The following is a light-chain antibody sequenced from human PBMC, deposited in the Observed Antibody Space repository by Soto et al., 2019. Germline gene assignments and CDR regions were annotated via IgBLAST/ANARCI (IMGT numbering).Light chain of an antibody. J-gene: IGKJ4*01. CDR1: QSFRSNY. CDR2: AVS. V-gene: IGKV3-20*01. Sequence: EIVLTQSPGTLSLSPGETATLSCRASQSFRSNYLAWYQQRPGQAPRLLIYAVSSRASGIPDRFSGSVSGTDFTLTISRLELEDSAVYYCQQYDRIPGFTFGGGTKVEI. CDR3: QQYDRIPGFT.